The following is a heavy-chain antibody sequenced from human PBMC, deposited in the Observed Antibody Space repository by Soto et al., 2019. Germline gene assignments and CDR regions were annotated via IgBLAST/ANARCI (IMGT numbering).Heavy chain of an antibody. J-gene: IGHJ4*02. V-gene: IGHV3-48*02. CDR3: AGSVEGHVGY. D-gene: IGHD1-1*01. Sequence: EVQLVESGGGLVQPGGSLRLTCAASGFPFSIYSMNWVRQAPGKGLEWSSYITSDTNTIKYADAVKGRFTISRDNAKNLVYLQMNSLREEDTAVYFCAGSVEGHVGYWGQGTVVTVSS. CDR1: GFPFSIYS. CDR2: ITSDTNTI.